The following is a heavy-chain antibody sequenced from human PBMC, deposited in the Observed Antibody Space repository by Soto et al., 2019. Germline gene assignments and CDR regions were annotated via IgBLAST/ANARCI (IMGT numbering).Heavy chain of an antibody. CDR1: GFTFSSYS. CDR2: ISSSSSYI. V-gene: IGHV3-21*01. J-gene: IGHJ3*02. CDR3: ARVMRAGGPTKIDALDI. Sequence: EVQLVESGGGLVKPGGSLRLSCAASGFTFSSYSINWVRQAPGKGLEWVSSISSSSSYIYYADSVKGRFTISRDNAKNSVSLQLNSLRAEDTAVYYCARVMRAGGPTKIDALDIWGQGTMVTVSS. D-gene: IGHD1-26*01.